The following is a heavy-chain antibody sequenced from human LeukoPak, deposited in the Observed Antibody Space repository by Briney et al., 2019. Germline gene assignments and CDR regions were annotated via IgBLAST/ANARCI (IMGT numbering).Heavy chain of an antibody. D-gene: IGHD2-15*01. CDR3: ARCTGGTCYLPLDY. CDR2: ISGSGGNT. CDR1: GFTFNNYA. J-gene: IGHJ4*02. V-gene: IGHV3-23*01. Sequence: GGSLRLSCATSGFTFNNYAMHWIRQAPGKGLEWVSGISGSGGNTYYTDSVKGRFSISRDDSKSTLYLQLNSLRAEDTALYYCARCTGGTCYLPLDYWGQGTLVTVSS.